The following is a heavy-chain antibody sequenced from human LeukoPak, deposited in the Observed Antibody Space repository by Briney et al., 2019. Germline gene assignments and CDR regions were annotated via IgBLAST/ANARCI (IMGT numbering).Heavy chain of an antibody. D-gene: IGHD2-15*01. CDR3: ATGGGHCSGGNCYSGFYFDF. V-gene: IGHV3-23*01. Sequence: PGGSLRLSCAASGFAFSSNGMNWVRQAPGKGLEWVSGISGSGHHTYYADSVKGRFTISRDNSKNTLYLQINTLRAEDTAVYYCATGGGHCSGGNCYSGFYFDFWGQGTLVTVSS. J-gene: IGHJ4*02. CDR2: ISGSGHHT. CDR1: GFAFSSNG.